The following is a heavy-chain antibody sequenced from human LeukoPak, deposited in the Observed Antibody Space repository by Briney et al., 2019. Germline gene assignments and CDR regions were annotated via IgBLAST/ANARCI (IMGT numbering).Heavy chain of an antibody. J-gene: IGHJ6*02. V-gene: IGHV6-1*01. Sequence: SQTLSLTCAISGDSVSSNSAAWNWIRQSPSRGLEWLGRTYYRSKWYNDYAVSVKSRITIHPDTSKNQFSLQLNSVTPEDTAVYYCARDLDYYDSSGYYKYYYYGMDVWGQGTTVTVSS. CDR3: ARDLDYYDSSGYYKYYYYGMDV. D-gene: IGHD3-22*01. CDR1: GDSVSSNSAA. CDR2: TYYRSKWYN.